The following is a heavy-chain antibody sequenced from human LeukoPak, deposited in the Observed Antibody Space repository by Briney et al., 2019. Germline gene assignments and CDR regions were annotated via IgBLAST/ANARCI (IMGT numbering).Heavy chain of an antibody. V-gene: IGHV3-23*01. CDR1: GFTFSSYA. Sequence: GGSLRLSCAASGFTFSSYAMSWVRQAPGKVLEWVSSISDSGGNTYYADSVQGRFTLSRDNSKNTLYLQMNSLRADDTAVYYCGKDLWGSSWYNWFDPWGQGTLVTVAS. CDR3: GKDLWGSSWYNWFDP. D-gene: IGHD6-13*01. CDR2: ISDSGGNT. J-gene: IGHJ5*02.